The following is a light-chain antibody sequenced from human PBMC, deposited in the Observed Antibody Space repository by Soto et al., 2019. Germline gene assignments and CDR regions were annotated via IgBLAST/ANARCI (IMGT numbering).Light chain of an antibody. CDR1: QSVSSSY. J-gene: IGKJ4*01. CDR2: GAS. V-gene: IGKV3-20*01. Sequence: EIVLTQSPGTLSLSPGERATLSCRASQSVSSSYLAWYQQKPGQAPRLLIYGASSRATGIPDRFSGSESGTDFTLTISRLEPEDFTVYYCQQYGNSLTFGGGTKVEI. CDR3: QQYGNSLT.